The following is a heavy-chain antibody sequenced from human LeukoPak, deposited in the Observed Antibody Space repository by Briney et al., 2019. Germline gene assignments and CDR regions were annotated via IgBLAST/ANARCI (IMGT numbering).Heavy chain of an antibody. CDR2: IDNSGTT. J-gene: IGHJ4*02. CDR1: GGSISISGYY. Sequence: SETLSLTCTVSGGSISISGYYWTWIRQHPGKGLGWVGYIDNSGTTYYNPSLKSRVTISADTSKNQFSLRLSSVTAADTAVYYCASINDDSSGYVKLNVSWGQGTLVTVSS. D-gene: IGHD3-22*01. V-gene: IGHV4-31*03. CDR3: ASINDDSSGYVKLNVS.